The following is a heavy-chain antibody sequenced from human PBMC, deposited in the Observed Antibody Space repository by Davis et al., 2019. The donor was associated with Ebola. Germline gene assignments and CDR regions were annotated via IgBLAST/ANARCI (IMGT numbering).Heavy chain of an antibody. J-gene: IGHJ2*01. CDR1: GGTFSSYA. V-gene: IGHV1-69*13. CDR2: IIPIFGTA. Sequence: AASVKVSCKASGGTFSSYAISWVRQAPGQGLEWMGGIIPIFGTANYAQKFQGRVTITADESTSTAYMELSSLRSEDTAVYYCARGPYVAVTENWYFDLWGRGTLVTVSS. CDR3: ARGPYVAVTENWYFDL. D-gene: IGHD2-21*02.